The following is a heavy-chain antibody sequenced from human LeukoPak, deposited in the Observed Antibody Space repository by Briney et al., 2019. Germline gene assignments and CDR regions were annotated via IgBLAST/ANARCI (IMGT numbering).Heavy chain of an antibody. D-gene: IGHD7-27*01. J-gene: IGHJ4*02. CDR2: IYASDSDT. CDR3: VRHPLNYWGYFDY. CDR1: GYTFTSYW. Sequence: GESLKISCKGSGYTFTSYWIGWVRQMPGKGLEWMGIIYASDSDTRYSPSFQGQVTISADKSTSAAYLQWSSLEASDTAMYYCVRHPLNYWGYFDYWGQGTRVTVSS. V-gene: IGHV5-51*01.